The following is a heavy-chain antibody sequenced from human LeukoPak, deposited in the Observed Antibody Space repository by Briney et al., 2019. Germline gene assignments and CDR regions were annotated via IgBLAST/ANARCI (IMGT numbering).Heavy chain of an antibody. Sequence: GRSPRLSCAASGFTFSSFWTHWVRQAPGNGLVWVSRISAGGDTTTYADSVKGRFTISRDNARNTLYLQMNSLSAEDTAVYYCASGGSGTYDYWGQGTLVTASS. CDR1: GFTFSSFW. CDR3: ASGGSGTYDY. V-gene: IGHV3-74*01. D-gene: IGHD1-26*01. CDR2: ISAGGDTT. J-gene: IGHJ4*02.